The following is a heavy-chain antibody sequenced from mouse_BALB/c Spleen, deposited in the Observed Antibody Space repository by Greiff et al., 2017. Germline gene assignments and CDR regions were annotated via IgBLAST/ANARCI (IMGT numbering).Heavy chain of an antibody. CDR1: GYTFTSYY. V-gene: IGHV1S81*02. D-gene: IGHD2-3*01. CDR3: TRSALYDGYLFAY. Sequence: QVQLQQSGAELVKPGASVKLSCKASGYTFTSYYMYWVKQRPGQGLEWIGEINPSNGGTNFNEKFKSKATLTVDKSSSTAYMQLSSLTSEDSAVYYCTRSALYDGYLFAYWGQGTLVTVSA. CDR2: INPSNGGT. J-gene: IGHJ3*01.